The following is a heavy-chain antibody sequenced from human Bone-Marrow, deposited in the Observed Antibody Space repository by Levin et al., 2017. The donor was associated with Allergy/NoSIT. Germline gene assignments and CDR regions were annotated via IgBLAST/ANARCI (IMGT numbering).Heavy chain of an antibody. V-gene: IGHV3-33*01. D-gene: IGHD2-15*01. CDR2: IWYDGSNK. CDR3: ARGGPSYCSGGSCYSSYGWFDP. Sequence: GGSLRLSCAASGFTFSSYGMHWVRQAPGKGLEWVAVIWYDGSNKYYADSVKGRFTISRDNSKNTLYLQMNSLRAEDTAVYYCARGGPSYCSGGSCYSSYGWFDPWGQGTLVTVSS. CDR1: GFTFSSYG. J-gene: IGHJ5*02.